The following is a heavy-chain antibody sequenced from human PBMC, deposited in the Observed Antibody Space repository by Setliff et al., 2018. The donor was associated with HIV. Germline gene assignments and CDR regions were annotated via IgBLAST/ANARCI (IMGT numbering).Heavy chain of an antibody. D-gene: IGHD2-2*01. J-gene: IGHJ4*02. CDR3: AVDLTSDNSWGYFDR. CDR1: GGSIRSNSYY. CDR2: IYYSGST. V-gene: IGHV4-39*01. Sequence: SETLSLTCNVSGGSIRSNSYYWGWIRQPPGKRLEWIGSIYYSGSTYYNPSLQSRVAISVDTSRRQLSLKLRSVTAADTAVYYCAVDLTSDNSWGYFDRCGQGTLVTVSS.